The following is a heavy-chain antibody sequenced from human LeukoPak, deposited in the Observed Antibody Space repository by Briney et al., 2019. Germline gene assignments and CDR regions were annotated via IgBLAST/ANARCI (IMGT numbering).Heavy chain of an antibody. J-gene: IGHJ3*02. D-gene: IGHD2-2*01. Sequence: GGSLRLSCAASGFTFGSYWIGWVRQAPGEGLEWVANIKEDGSERYYVDSVKGRFTISRDNAKNSLYLQMNSLRAEDTAVYYCARDRIPDFDIWGQGTMVTVPS. CDR3: ARDRIPDFDI. V-gene: IGHV3-7*01. CDR2: IKEDGSER. CDR1: GFTFGSYW.